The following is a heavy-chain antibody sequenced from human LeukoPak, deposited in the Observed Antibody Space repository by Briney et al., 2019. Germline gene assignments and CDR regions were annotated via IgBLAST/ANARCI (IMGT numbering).Heavy chain of an antibody. V-gene: IGHV5-51*01. CDR2: IDPSDSET. J-gene: IGHJ4*02. Sequence: GESLKISCTASGYSYTNYWIGWVGQMPGKGLEWMGIIDPSDSETRYTPSFQGQVTISADKSLSTAYLQWNSLKASDTAMYYCARQTAMGRSGDYWGQGTLVTVSS. CDR1: GYSYTNYW. D-gene: IGHD5-18*01. CDR3: ARQTAMGRSGDY.